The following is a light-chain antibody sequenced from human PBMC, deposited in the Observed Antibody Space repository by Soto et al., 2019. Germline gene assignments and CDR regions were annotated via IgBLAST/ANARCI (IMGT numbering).Light chain of an antibody. CDR3: HHFRA. Sequence: EIVLTQSPATLSLSPGERATLSCRASQSVSTYLAWYQQRPGQAPRLLIYGASSRATGIPDRFSGSGSGTDFTLTLSSVEPDDFAVYYCHHFRAFGQGTRLEIK. CDR2: GAS. J-gene: IGKJ5*01. CDR1: QSVSTY. V-gene: IGKV3-11*01.